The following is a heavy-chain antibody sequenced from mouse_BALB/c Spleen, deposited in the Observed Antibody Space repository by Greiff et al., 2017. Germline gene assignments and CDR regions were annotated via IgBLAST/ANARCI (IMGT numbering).Heavy chain of an antibody. V-gene: IGHV1-4*02. Sequence: VQLQQSAAELARPGASVKMSCKASGYTFTSYTMHWVKQRPGQGLEWIGYINPSSGYTEYNQKFKDKTTLTADKSSSTAYMQLSSLTSEDSAVYYCARRDLTTPRGVYYAMDYWGQGTSVTVSS. CDR1: GYTFTSYT. CDR2: INPSSGYT. J-gene: IGHJ4*01. D-gene: IGHD2-13*01. CDR3: ARRDLTTPRGVYYAMDY.